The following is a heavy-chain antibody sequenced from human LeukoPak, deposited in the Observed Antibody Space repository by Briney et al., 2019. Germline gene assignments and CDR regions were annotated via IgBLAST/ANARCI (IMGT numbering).Heavy chain of an antibody. J-gene: IGHJ4*02. CDR3: SKKGQSEDYGKPD. CDR2: VSASTGTT. Sequence: PGGSLRLSCAASGFTLSGHAMSWVRQAPGKGLEWVSAVSASTGTTFYANSVKGRFTISRDNSKNTLYLQMNSLRAEDTAVYYCSKKGQSEDYGKPDWGQGTLVTVSS. V-gene: IGHV3-23*01. D-gene: IGHD4-17*01. CDR1: GFTLSGHA.